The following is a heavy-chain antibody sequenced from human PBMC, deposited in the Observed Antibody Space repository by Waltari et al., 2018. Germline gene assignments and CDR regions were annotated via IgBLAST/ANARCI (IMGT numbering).Heavy chain of an antibody. CDR2: INQGGSAI. J-gene: IGHJ3*01. D-gene: IGHD3-22*01. CDR1: GFTFKNYW. V-gene: IGHV3-7*01. CDR3: ARVAYDSWNFDF. Sequence: EVKLVESGGGLVQPGESLRLSCAASGFTFKNYWMTWVRQAPGKGLEWVANINQGGSAIVYVDSVKGRFTISRDDAKNSLYLQMNSLRAEDMAVYYCARVAYDSWNFDFWGQGTMVTVSS.